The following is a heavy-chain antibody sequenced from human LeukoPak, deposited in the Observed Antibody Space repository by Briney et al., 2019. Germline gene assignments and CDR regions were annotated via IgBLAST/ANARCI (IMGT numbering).Heavy chain of an antibody. V-gene: IGHV3-23*01. CDR1: GFTLSSYA. CDR2: ISGSGGST. J-gene: IGHJ5*02. D-gene: IGHD6-13*01. Sequence: GSLRLSCAASGFTLSSYAMSWVRQAPGKGLEWVSAISGSGGSTYYADSVKGRFTISRDNSKNTLYLQMNSLRAEDTAVYYCAKDQGTGYSSSWYWFDPWGQGTLVTVSS. CDR3: AKDQGTGYSSSWYWFDP.